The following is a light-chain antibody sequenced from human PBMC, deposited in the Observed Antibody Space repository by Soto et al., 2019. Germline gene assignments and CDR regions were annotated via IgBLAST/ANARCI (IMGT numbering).Light chain of an antibody. CDR1: QGINVW. Sequence: DIQMTQSPSSVSASVGDRVTITCRASQGINVWLAWYQHKPGKAPKLLIHAASSLQSGVPSRFSGSGSGTDFTLTISSLQPEDYATYYCQQDNNFPWTFGQGTMVEIK. J-gene: IGKJ1*01. V-gene: IGKV1-12*01. CDR2: AAS. CDR3: QQDNNFPWT.